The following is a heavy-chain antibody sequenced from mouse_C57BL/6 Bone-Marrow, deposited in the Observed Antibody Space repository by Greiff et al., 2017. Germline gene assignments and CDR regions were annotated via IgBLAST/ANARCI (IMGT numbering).Heavy chain of an antibody. J-gene: IGHJ3*01. V-gene: IGHV2-2*01. CDR3: ARHYSNPFAY. CDR2: IWSGGST. D-gene: IGHD2-5*01. Sequence: QVQLKESGPGLVQPSQSLSITCTVSGFSLTSYGVHWVRQSPGKGLEWLGVIWSGGSTDYNAAFISRLSISKDNSKSQVFFKMNSLQADDTAIYYCARHYSNPFAYWGQGTLVTVSA. CDR1: GFSLTSYG.